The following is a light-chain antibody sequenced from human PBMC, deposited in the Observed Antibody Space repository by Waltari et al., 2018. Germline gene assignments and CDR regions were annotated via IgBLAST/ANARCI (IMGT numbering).Light chain of an antibody. CDR3: QQYYSYPPIT. CDR2: AAS. J-gene: IGKJ5*01. Sequence: AIRITQSPSSLSASTGDRVTITCRASQGISSYLAWYQQKPGKAPKLLIYAASTLQSGVPSRFSSSGCGTDFTLTISCLQSEDFATYYCQQYYSYPPITFGQGTRLEIK. CDR1: QGISSY. V-gene: IGKV1-8*01.